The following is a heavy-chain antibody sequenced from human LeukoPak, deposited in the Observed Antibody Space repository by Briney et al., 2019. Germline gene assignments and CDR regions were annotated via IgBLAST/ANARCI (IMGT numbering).Heavy chain of an antibody. J-gene: IGHJ4*02. CDR3: ARHPRRPYSYGYRQYYFDY. CDR1: GDSIIGYY. D-gene: IGHD5-18*01. CDR2: IYYTGNT. V-gene: IGHV4-39*01. Sequence: KTSETLSLTCSVSGDSIIGYYWGWIRQPPGKGLEWIGNIYYTGNTYYNSSLKSRVTISLDTSKNQFSLKLSSVTAADTAVYYCARHPRRPYSYGYRQYYFDYWGQGTLVTVSS.